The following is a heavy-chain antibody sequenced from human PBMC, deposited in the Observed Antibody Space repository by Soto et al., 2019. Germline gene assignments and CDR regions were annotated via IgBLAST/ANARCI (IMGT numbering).Heavy chain of an antibody. J-gene: IGHJ4*02. CDR3: ARTCSGGSCPLDY. V-gene: IGHV4-31*11. Sequence: SKTLSLTCAVSGGSISSGGYSWSWIRQHPGKGLEWIGYIYYSGSTYYNPSLKSRVTISVDTSKNQFSLKLSSVTAADTAVYYCARTCSGGSCPLDYWGQGTLVTVSS. CDR2: IYYSGST. CDR1: GGSISSGGYS. D-gene: IGHD2-15*01.